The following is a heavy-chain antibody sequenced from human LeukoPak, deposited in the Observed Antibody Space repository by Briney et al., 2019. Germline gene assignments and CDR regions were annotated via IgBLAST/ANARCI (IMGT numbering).Heavy chain of an antibody. D-gene: IGHD2-21*01. V-gene: IGHV3-48*04. CDR1: GFRFGGYS. CDR2: ISVSGT. CDR3: ARIRGSTLAISYMDG. J-gene: IGHJ6*03. Sequence: GGSLRLSCTASGFRFGGYSIHWVRQAPGKGLEWLSYISVSGTIHADSVMGRVTVSRDNAKNSLYLQMNSLRAEDTAVYYCARIRGSTLAISYMDGWGKGTPVTVS.